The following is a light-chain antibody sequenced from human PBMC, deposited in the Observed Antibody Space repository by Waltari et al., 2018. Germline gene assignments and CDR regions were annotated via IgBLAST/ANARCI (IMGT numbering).Light chain of an antibody. V-gene: IGLV2-14*03. CDR2: DVS. J-gene: IGLJ1*01. Sequence: QSALAQPASVSGSPGQSVTISCTGTGSDVGGYNYGSWYQQHPGKVPKIIIYDVSVRPSGISSRFSGSKSGNTASLTISGLQAEDEADYYCGSYSGTTTYVFGTGTYVTVL. CDR1: GSDVGGYNY. CDR3: GSYSGTTTYV.